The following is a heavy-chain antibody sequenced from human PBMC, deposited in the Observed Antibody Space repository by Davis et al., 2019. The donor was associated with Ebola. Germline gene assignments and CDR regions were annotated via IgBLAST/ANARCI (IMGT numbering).Heavy chain of an antibody. CDR3: AGNGGSCYSCFDY. Sequence: SETLSLTCTVSGGAISSGDYYWSGIRQPPGKGLEWIGYIYYSGSTYYNPSLKSRVTISVDTSKNQFSLKLSSVTAADTAVYYCAGNGGSCYSCFDYWGQGTLVTVSS. J-gene: IGHJ4*02. CDR1: GGAISSGDYY. D-gene: IGHD2-15*01. V-gene: IGHV4-30-4*01. CDR2: IYYSGST.